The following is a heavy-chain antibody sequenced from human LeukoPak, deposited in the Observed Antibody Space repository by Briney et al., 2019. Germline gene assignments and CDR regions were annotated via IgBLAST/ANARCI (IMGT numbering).Heavy chain of an antibody. D-gene: IGHD6-19*01. V-gene: IGHV3-21*01. CDR1: GFTSSSYS. CDR2: ISSSSSYI. Sequence: GGSLRLSCAASGFTSSSYSMNWVRQAPGKGLEWVSSISSSSSYIYYADSVKGRFTISRDNAKNSLYLQMNSLRAEDTAVYYCARDIEQWLVRGAYYFDYWGQGTLVTVSS. J-gene: IGHJ4*02. CDR3: ARDIEQWLVRGAYYFDY.